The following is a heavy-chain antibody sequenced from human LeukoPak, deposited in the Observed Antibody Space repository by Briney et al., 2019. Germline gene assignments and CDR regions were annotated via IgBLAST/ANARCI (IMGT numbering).Heavy chain of an antibody. CDR2: IYYSGST. CDR3: ARGRVYSSSSYGPYFDY. Sequence: SETLSLTCAVYGGSFSGYSWSWIRQPPGKGLEWIGYIYYSGSTYYNPSLKSRVTISVDTSKNQFSLKLSSVTAADTAVYYCARGRVYSSSSYGPYFDYWGQGTLVTVSS. CDR1: GGSFSGYS. D-gene: IGHD6-6*01. V-gene: IGHV4-30-4*07. J-gene: IGHJ4*02.